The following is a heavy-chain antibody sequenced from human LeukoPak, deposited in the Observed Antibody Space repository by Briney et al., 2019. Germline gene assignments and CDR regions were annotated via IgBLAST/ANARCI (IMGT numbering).Heavy chain of an antibody. D-gene: IGHD6-13*01. CDR2: IIPILGTA. Sequence: SVKVSCKASGGTFSSYAISWVRQAPGQGLEWMGRIIPILGTANYAQKFQGRVTITADKSTSTAYMELSSLRSEDTAVYYCARQALHHRIVAAAGTGVDYWGQGTLVTVSS. V-gene: IGHV1-69*04. CDR1: GGTFSSYA. CDR3: ARQALHHRIVAAAGTGVDY. J-gene: IGHJ4*02.